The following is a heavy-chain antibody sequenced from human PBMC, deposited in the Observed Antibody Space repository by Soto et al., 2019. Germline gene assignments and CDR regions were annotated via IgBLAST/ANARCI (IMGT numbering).Heavy chain of an antibody. Sequence: QVQLQESGPGLMKPSQTLSLTCTVSGASIGRGGYYWTWIRQHTGKALEWMGHIHFSGETNYNPSLRGRLTMSIDTSTNQFSLNLAAVTAADTAMYYCARDQGGDLDYWGQGTLVTVSS. D-gene: IGHD2-21*01. J-gene: IGHJ4*02. CDR2: IHFSGET. V-gene: IGHV4-31*03. CDR3: ARDQGGDLDY. CDR1: GASIGRGGYY.